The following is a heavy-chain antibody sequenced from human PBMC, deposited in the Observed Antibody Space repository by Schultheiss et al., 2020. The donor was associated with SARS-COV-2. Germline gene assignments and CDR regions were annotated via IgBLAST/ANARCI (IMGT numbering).Heavy chain of an antibody. CDR2: IYYSGST. CDR1: GGSISSYY. V-gene: IGHV4-59*04. CDR3: ARHVYSSAAGDYMDV. J-gene: IGHJ6*03. D-gene: IGHD6-19*01. Sequence: SETLSLTCTVSGGSISSYYWSWIRQPAGKGLEWIGYIYYSGSTYYNPSLKSRVTMSVDTSKNQFSLKLSSVTAADTAVYYCARHVYSSAAGDYMDVWGKGTTVTVSS.